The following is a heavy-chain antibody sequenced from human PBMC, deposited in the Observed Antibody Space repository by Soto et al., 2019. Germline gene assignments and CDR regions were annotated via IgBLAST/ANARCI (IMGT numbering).Heavy chain of an antibody. D-gene: IGHD3-22*01. CDR3: ARSGKSRVVGIEVVPDAFDI. CDR1: VYTFTSYG. V-gene: IGHV1-69*13. Sequence: SVKVSCKASVYTFTSYGISWVRPAPGQGLEWMGWIIPIFGTANYAQKFQGRGTITADESTSTAYMDLSSLRSEDTAVAYCARSGKSRVVGIEVVPDAFDIWGQGTMVTVSS. J-gene: IGHJ3*02. CDR2: IIPIFGTA.